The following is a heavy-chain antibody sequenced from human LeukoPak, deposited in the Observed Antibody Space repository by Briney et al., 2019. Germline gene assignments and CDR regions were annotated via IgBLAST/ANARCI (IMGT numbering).Heavy chain of an antibody. CDR3: ARFSDFWSGYYRHDAFDI. V-gene: IGHV4-34*01. D-gene: IGHD3-3*01. J-gene: IGHJ3*02. CDR2: INHSGST. CDR1: GGSFSGYY. Sequence: PSETLSLTCAVYGGSFSGYYWSWIRQPPGKGLEWIGEINHSGSTNYNPSLKSRVTISVDTSKNQFSLKPSSVTAADTAVYYCARFSDFWSGYYRHDAFDIWGQGTTVTVSS.